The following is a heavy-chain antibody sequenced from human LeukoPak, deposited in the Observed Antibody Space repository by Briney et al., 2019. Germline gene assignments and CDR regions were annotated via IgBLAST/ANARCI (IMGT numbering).Heavy chain of an antibody. D-gene: IGHD3-3*01. CDR2: INPSGGST. CDR1: GYTFTSYY. CDR3: ARSYDFWSGYYPLDY. Sequence: ASVKVSCKASGYTFTSYYMHWVRQAPGQGLEGMGIINPSGGSTSYAQKFQGRVTMTRDTSTSTVYMELSSLRSEDTAVYYCARSYDFWSGYYPLDYWGQGTLVTVSS. J-gene: IGHJ4*02. V-gene: IGHV1-46*01.